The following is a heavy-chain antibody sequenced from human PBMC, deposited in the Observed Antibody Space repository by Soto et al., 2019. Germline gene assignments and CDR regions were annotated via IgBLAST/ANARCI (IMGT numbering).Heavy chain of an antibody. V-gene: IGHV1-18*01. D-gene: IGHD6-19*01. Sequence: GASVKVSCKASGYTFTSYGISWARQAPGQGLEWMGWISAYNGNTNYAQKLQGRVTMTTDTSTSTAYMELRSLRSDDTAVYYCARVLAVAGTLYFDYWGQGTLVTVSS. CDR2: ISAYNGNT. CDR1: GYTFTSYG. J-gene: IGHJ4*02. CDR3: ARVLAVAGTLYFDY.